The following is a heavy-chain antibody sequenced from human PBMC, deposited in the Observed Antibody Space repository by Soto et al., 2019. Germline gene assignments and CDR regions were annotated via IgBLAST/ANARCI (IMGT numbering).Heavy chain of an antibody. Sequence: QVQLRESGPGLVKSSETLSLTCTVSGGSISTYYWSWVRQPPGKGLEWIGYIYYSGTATFNRSLRTGVTISVDTSKNQFSLRLSSVTAADTAVYYCARGDGIQLGSLAGRYYYHKMDVWGQGTTVTVYS. CDR1: GGSISTYY. J-gene: IGHJ6*02. CDR2: IYYSGTA. CDR3: ARGDGIQLGSLAGRYYYHKMDV. V-gene: IGHV4-59*01. D-gene: IGHD1-1*01.